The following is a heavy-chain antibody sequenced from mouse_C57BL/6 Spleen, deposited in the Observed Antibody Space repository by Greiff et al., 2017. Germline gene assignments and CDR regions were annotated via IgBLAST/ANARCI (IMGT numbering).Heavy chain of an antibody. D-gene: IGHD1-1*01. CDR2: IDPSDSYT. Sequence: QVQLQQPGAELVMPGASVKLSCKASGYTFTSYWMHWVKQRPGQGLEWIGEIDPSDSYTNYNQKFKGKSTLTVDKSSSTTYMQLSSLTSEDSAVYDCARFGSSSYYAMGYWGQGTSVTVSS. CDR3: ARFGSSSYYAMGY. V-gene: IGHV1-69*01. CDR1: GYTFTSYW. J-gene: IGHJ4*01.